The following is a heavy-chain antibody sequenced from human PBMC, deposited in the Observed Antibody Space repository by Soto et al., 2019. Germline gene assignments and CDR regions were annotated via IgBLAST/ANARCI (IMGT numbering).Heavy chain of an antibody. V-gene: IGHV3-21*01. CDR2: ISSTTNYI. CDR3: ARESEDLTSNFDY. Sequence: GGALRLSCAASGFTFTRYSMNWVRQAPGKGLEWVSSISSTTNYIYYADSMKGRFTVSRDNAKNSVYLEMNSLSAEDTAVYYCARESEDLTSNFDYWGQGTLVTVSS. CDR1: GFTFTRYS. J-gene: IGHJ4*02.